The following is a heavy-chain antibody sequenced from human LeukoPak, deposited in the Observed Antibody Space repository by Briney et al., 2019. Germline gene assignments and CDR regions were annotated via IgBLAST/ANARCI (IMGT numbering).Heavy chain of an antibody. D-gene: IGHD3-10*01. CDR3: ARGVLGMVRGVIGYYYGMDV. CDR2: ISSSSSYI. V-gene: IGHV3-21*01. CDR1: GFTFSSYS. J-gene: IGHJ6*02. Sequence: GGSLRLSCAASGFTFSSYSMNWVRQAPGKGLEGVLSISSSSSYIYYADSVKGRFAISRDNAKNSLYLQMNSLRAEDTAVYYCARGVLGMVRGVIGYYYGMDVWGQGTTVTVSS.